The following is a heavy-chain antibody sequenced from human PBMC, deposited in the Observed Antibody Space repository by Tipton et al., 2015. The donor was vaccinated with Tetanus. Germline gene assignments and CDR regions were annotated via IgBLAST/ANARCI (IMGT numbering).Heavy chain of an antibody. V-gene: IGHV5-51*01. J-gene: IGHJ3*02. CDR1: GYRFTSQW. D-gene: IGHD5-24*01. Sequence: QLVQSGPEVKKPGESLRISCKGSGYRFTSQWIGWVRQMPGEGLEWMGIIYPGDSDTRISPSFEGQVTMSADKSINTAYLYWSSLKASDTAMYYCARRSRDGHTWDNFDIWGQGTMVTVSS. CDR2: IYPGDSDT. CDR3: ARRSRDGHTWDNFDI.